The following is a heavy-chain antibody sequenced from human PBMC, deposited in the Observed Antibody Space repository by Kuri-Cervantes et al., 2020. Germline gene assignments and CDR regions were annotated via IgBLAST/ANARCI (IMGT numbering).Heavy chain of an antibody. CDR2: ISHDGSNK. V-gene: IGHV3-30*03. Sequence: GESLKISCAASGFTFSSYSMNWVRQAPGKGLEWVAVISHDGSNKYYADSVKGRFTISRDNSKNTLYLQMNSLRAEDTAVYYCARDRGGSSWQGYFDYWGQGTLVTVSS. J-gene: IGHJ4*02. CDR1: GFTFSSYS. D-gene: IGHD6-13*01. CDR3: ARDRGGSSWQGYFDY.